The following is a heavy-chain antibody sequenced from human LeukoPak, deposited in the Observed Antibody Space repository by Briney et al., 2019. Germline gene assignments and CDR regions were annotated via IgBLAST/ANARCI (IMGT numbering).Heavy chain of an antibody. CDR2: IYSGGST. V-gene: IGHV3-66*01. CDR3: AKDAQRGFDYSNSLEH. CDR1: GFTFSSYS. Sequence: GGSLRLSCAASGFTFSSYSMNWVRQAPGKGLEWVSVIYSGGSTYYADSVKGRFTISRDNFKKTVSLQMNSLRAEDTAVYYCAKDAQRGFDYSNSLEHWGQGTLVTVSS. J-gene: IGHJ4*02. D-gene: IGHD4-11*01.